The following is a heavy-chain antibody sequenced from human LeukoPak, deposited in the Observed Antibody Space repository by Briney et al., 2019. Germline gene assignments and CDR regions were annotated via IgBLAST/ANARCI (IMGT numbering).Heavy chain of an antibody. D-gene: IGHD5-12*01. CDR2: IYYSGST. CDR1: GGSMNNYY. Sequence: TSETMSLTCTVSGGSMNNYYWSWIRQHPGKGLEWIGYIYYSGSTYYNPSLKSRVTISVDTSKNQFSLKLSSVTAADTAVYYCARGLIVAACYFDYWGQGTLVTVSS. J-gene: IGHJ4*02. V-gene: IGHV4-59*06. CDR3: ARGLIVAACYFDY.